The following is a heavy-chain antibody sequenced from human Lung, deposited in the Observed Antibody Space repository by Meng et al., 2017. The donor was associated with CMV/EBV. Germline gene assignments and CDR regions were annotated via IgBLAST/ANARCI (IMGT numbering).Heavy chain of an antibody. V-gene: IGHV1-46*01. D-gene: IGHD6-13*01. CDR2: INPSGGST. CDR1: GYTFTSYY. J-gene: IGHJ4*02. CDR3: ARVGPAAGIGFFDY. Sequence: SVKVSCXASGYTFTSYYMHWVRQAPGQGLEWMGRINPSGGSTSYEQKFKGRVTMTRDTSTSTVYMELSSLRSADTAVYYCARVGPAAGIGFFDYWCQGTLVTVSS.